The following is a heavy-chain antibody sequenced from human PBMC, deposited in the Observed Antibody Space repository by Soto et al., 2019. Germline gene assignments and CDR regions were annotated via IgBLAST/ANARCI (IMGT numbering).Heavy chain of an antibody. CDR1: GFTFFSYS. Sequence: EVRLVESGGGLVQPGGSLRLSCAASGFTFFSYSMNWVRQAPGKGLEWVSYISTGGGTIYYADSVKGRFIISRDNAKNSLYLQMNSLRAEDTAVYYCATGRGIYWGQGILVTVSS. J-gene: IGHJ4*02. V-gene: IGHV3-48*01. CDR2: ISTGGGTI. CDR3: ATGRGIY. D-gene: IGHD3-10*01.